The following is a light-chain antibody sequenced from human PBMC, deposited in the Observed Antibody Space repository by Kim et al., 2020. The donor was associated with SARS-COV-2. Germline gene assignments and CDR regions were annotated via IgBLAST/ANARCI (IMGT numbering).Light chain of an antibody. CDR1: QCHEYSDGSTY. Sequence: SISAGSSQCHEYSDGSTYWNCVQQRPDQSQRRLSYKVSTRDSVVTDRFSGSGSGTDFTLKISRVEAEDVGVCYCMQGTNWTPLTFGGGNKVHIK. CDR3: MQGTNWTPLT. J-gene: IGKJ4*01. CDR2: KVS. V-gene: IGKV2-30*01.